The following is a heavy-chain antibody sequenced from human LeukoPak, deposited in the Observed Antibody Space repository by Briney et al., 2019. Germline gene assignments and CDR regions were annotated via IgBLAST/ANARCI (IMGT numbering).Heavy chain of an antibody. D-gene: IGHD3-22*01. CDR3: ARQYYYDSSGYDAFDI. CDR1: GGSISSYY. V-gene: IGHV4-4*07. J-gene: IGHJ3*02. CDR2: IYTSGST. Sequence: PSETLSLTCTVSGGSISSYYWSWIRQPAGKGLEWIGRIYTSGSTNYNPSLKSRVTMSVDTSKNQFSLKLSSVTAADTAVYYCARQYYYDSSGYDAFDIWGQGKMVTVSS.